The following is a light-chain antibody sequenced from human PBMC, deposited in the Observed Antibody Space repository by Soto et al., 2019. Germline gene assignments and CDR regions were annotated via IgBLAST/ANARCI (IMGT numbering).Light chain of an antibody. Sequence: QSGLTQPASGSGSRGQSITISCSGTSSNIGGYNVVSWYQQHPGKAPKVIIYEAIKRPSGVSNRFSGSISGNTASLTISGLQAHAEADYYCCSYVGATTYVFGSGTKVTVL. V-gene: IGLV2-23*01. CDR1: SSNIGGYNV. J-gene: IGLJ1*01. CDR2: EAI. CDR3: CSYVGATTYV.